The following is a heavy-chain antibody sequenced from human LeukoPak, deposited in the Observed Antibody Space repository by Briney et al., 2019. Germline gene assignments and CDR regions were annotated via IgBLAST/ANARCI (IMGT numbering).Heavy chain of an antibody. CDR2: INHSGST. Sequence: SETLSLTCAVSGGSFSGYYWSWLRQPPGKGLEWIGEINHSGSTNYNPSLKGRVTLSADTSKNQHSLRLSSVTAADTAVYYCATIRRGDIYGYFDFWGQGILVTVSS. CDR1: GGSFSGYY. V-gene: IGHV4-34*01. CDR3: ATIRRGDIYGYFDF. D-gene: IGHD5-18*01. J-gene: IGHJ4*02.